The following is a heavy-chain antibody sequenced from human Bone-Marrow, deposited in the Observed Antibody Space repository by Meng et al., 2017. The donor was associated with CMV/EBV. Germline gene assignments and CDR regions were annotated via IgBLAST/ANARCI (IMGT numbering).Heavy chain of an antibody. D-gene: IGHD2-15*01. CDR1: GYTFTGYY. CDR3: ARERWVVAAKGDQPQYYFDY. J-gene: IGHJ4*02. Sequence: ASVKVSCKASGYTFTGYYMHWVRQAPGQGLEWMGIINPSGGSTSYAQKFQGRVTMTRDTSTSTVYMELSSLRSEDTAVYYCARERWVVAAKGDQPQYYFDYWGQGTLVTVSS. V-gene: IGHV1-46*01. CDR2: INPSGGST.